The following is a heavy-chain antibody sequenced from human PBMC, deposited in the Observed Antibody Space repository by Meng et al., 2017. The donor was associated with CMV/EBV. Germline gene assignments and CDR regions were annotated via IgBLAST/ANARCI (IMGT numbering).Heavy chain of an antibody. Sequence: GSLSLTCAVYGGSFSGYYWSWIRQPPGKGLEWIGEINHSGSTNYNPSLKSRVTISVDTSKNQFSLKLSSVTAADTAVYYCARGHYWSGYSYYYYGMDVWGQGTTVTVSS. CDR1: GGSFSGYY. J-gene: IGHJ6*02. D-gene: IGHD3-3*01. V-gene: IGHV4-34*01. CDR2: INHSGST. CDR3: ARGHYWSGYSYYYYGMDV.